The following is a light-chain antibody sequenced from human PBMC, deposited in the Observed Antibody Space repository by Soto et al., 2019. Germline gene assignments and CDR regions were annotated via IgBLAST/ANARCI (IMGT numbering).Light chain of an antibody. J-gene: IGKJ4*01. V-gene: IGKV3-20*01. CDR1: QSVASGS. Sequence: PGERATVSCRASQSVASGSLVWYQQKPGQAPRLVIYSASNRATGIPDRFSGSGSGTDFTLTISRLEPEDFAVYYCQQYITSPLTFGGGTKVDIK. CDR2: SAS. CDR3: QQYITSPLT.